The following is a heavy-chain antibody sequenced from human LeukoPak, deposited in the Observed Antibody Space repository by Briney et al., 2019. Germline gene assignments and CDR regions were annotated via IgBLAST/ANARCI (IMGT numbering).Heavy chain of an antibody. CDR3: ARAEYSSSRGAFDI. CDR1: GGSISSYY. J-gene: IGHJ3*02. Sequence: PSETLSLTCTVFGGSISSYYWSWIRQPPGKGLEWIGYIYYSGSTNYNPSLKSRVTISVDTSKNQFSLKLSSVTAADTAVYYCARAEYSSSRGAFDIWGQGTMVTVSS. V-gene: IGHV4-59*12. CDR2: IYYSGST. D-gene: IGHD6-6*01.